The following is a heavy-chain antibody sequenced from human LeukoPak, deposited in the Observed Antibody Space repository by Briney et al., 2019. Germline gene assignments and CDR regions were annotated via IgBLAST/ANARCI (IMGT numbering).Heavy chain of an antibody. V-gene: IGHV3-9*01. D-gene: IGHD6-13*01. CDR1: GFTFDDYA. J-gene: IGHJ6*02. Sequence: GRSLRLSCAASGFTFDDYAMHWVRQAPGKGLEWVSGISWNSGSIGYADSVKGRFTISRDNAKNSLYLQMNSLRAEDTALYYCAKDRTYSSSWYTYYYYGMDVWGQGTTVTVSS. CDR3: AKDRTYSSSWYTYYYYGMDV. CDR2: ISWNSGSI.